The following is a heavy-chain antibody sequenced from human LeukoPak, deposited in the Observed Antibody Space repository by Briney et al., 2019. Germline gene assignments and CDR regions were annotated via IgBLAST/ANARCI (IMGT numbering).Heavy chain of an antibody. J-gene: IGHJ3*02. CDR2: IYHSGST. CDR1: GYSISSGYY. Sequence: PSETLSLTCTVSGYSISSGYYWCWLRQPPGKRLEWFGSIYHSGSTYYNPSLKSRVTISVDTSKNQFSLKLSSVTAADTAVYYCASPIVGDAFDIWGQGTMVTVSS. D-gene: IGHD1-26*01. CDR3: ASPIVGDAFDI. V-gene: IGHV4-38-2*02.